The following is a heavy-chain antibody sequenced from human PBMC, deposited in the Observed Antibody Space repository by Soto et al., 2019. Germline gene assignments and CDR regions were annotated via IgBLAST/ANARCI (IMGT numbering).Heavy chain of an antibody. CDR1: GYSFTSYW. CDR2: IDPSDSYT. Sequence: PWESRKISCKGAGYSFTSYWISWVRQMPGKGLELVGRIDPSDSYTNYSPSFQGHVTISADKSISTAYLQWSSLKASDTAMYYCARLQKNIAVAGTTLPYYYYGMAVWGQGTTVSVSS. V-gene: IGHV5-10-1*01. CDR3: ARLQKNIAVAGTTLPYYYYGMAV. D-gene: IGHD6-19*01. J-gene: IGHJ6*02.